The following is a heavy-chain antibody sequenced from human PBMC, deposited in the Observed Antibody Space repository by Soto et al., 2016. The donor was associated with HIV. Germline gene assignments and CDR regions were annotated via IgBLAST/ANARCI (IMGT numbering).Heavy chain of an antibody. CDR2: INLNSGDT. Sequence: QVQLVQSGAEVKKPGASVKVSCTASGYTFTGYYIHWVRQAPGQGLEWMGWINLNSGDTNYAQKFQGRVTMTRDTSISTAYMNVSRLIPDDTAVYYCARDYRIAVAGTTHGPWGRSSLAHWGQGTLVTVSS. D-gene: IGHD6-19*01. CDR3: ARDYRIAVAGTTHGPWGRSSLAH. V-gene: IGHV1-2*02. J-gene: IGHJ4*02. CDR1: GYTFTGYY.